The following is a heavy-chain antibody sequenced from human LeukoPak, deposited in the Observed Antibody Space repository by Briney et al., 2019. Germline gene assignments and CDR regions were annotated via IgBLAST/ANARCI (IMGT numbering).Heavy chain of an antibody. D-gene: IGHD4-11*01. V-gene: IGHV3-48*03. CDR1: GFTFSSYE. CDR2: ISSSGSTI. Sequence: PGGSLRLSCAASGFTFSSYEMNWVRQAPGKGLEWVSYISSSGSTIYYADSVKGRFTISRDNAKNSLYLQMNSLRAEDTAVYYCARADYSNYTYYFDYWGQGTLVTVSS. J-gene: IGHJ4*02. CDR3: ARADYSNYTYYFDY.